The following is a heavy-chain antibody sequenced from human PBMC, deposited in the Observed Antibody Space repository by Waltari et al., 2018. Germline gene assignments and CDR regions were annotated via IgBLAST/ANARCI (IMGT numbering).Heavy chain of an antibody. D-gene: IGHD3-10*01. V-gene: IGHV1-2*02. Sequence: QVQLVQSGAEVKKPGASVKVSCKTSGYTFTGYYIHWVRQAPGQVLEWMGWIDPSSGGTNYAQKFKGRVTMTRDTSASTAYMDLSSLRSGDTALYYCARGSRAIRGLDRSPYFDYWGQGILVTVSS. J-gene: IGHJ4*02. CDR1: GYTFTGYY. CDR3: ARGSRAIRGLDRSPYFDY. CDR2: IDPSSGGT.